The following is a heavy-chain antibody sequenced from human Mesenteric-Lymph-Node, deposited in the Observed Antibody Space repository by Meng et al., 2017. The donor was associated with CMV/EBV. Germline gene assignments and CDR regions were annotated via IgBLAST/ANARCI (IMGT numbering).Heavy chain of an antibody. CDR2: ISSSGSTI. Sequence: LSLTCAASGFTFSSYEMNWVRQAPGKGLEWVSYISSSGSTIYYADSVKGRFTISRDNAKNSLYLQMNSLRAEDTAVYYCAREDGQLLYYYGMDVWGQGTTVTVSS. D-gene: IGHD2-2*01. J-gene: IGHJ6*02. CDR3: AREDGQLLYYYGMDV. CDR1: GFTFSSYE. V-gene: IGHV3-48*03.